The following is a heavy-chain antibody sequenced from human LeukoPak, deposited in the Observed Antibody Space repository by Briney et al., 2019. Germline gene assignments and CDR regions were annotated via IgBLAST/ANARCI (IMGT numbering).Heavy chain of an antibody. D-gene: IGHD1-1*01. CDR3: TRHNINNWDSNAFDI. J-gene: IGHJ3*02. CDR1: GFTLSGSA. Sequence: QPGGSLRLSCAASGFTLSGSAMHWVRQASGKGLEWVGRIRTKPNNYATAYAASVKGRFTISRDDSKNTAYLQMNSLKTEDTAVYYCTRHNINNWDSNAFDIWGQGTMVTVSS. V-gene: IGHV3-73*01. CDR2: IRTKPNNYAT.